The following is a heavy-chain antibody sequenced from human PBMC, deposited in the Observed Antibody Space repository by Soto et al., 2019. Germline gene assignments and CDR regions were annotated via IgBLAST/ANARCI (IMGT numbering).Heavy chain of an antibody. V-gene: IGHV5-51*01. CDR2: IYPGDSDT. CDR1: GYSFTSYW. CDR3: ASRSQPYYYDSSGYYSGGMDV. D-gene: IGHD3-22*01. J-gene: IGHJ6*02. Sequence: GESLKISCKGSGYSFTSYWIGWVRQMPGKGLEWMGIIYPGDSDTRYSPSFQGQVTISADKSISTAYLQWSSLKASDTAMYYFASRSQPYYYDSSGYYSGGMDVWGQGTTVTVSS.